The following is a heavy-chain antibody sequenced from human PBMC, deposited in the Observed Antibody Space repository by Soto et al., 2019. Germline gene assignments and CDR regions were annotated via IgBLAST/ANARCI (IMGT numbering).Heavy chain of an antibody. J-gene: IGHJ6*02. V-gene: IGHV4-59*01. CDR1: GGSISSYY. D-gene: IGHD4-4*01. Sequence: PSGTLSLTCTVSGGSISSYYWSWIRQPPGKGLEWIGYIYYSGSTNYNPSLKSRVTISVDTSKNQFSLKLSSVTAADTAVYYCASSFGGNYGYYYYGMDVWGQGTTVTDS. CDR3: ASSFGGNYGYYYYGMDV. CDR2: IYYSGST.